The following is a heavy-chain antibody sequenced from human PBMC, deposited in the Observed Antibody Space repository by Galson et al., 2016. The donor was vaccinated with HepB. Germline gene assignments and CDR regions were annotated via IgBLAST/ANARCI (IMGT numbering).Heavy chain of an antibody. V-gene: IGHV4-59*01. CDR3: ARGGGNVYGMGV. D-gene: IGHD1-1*01. CDR2: IYYDGST. CDR1: GDSISIYY. J-gene: IGHJ6*02. Sequence: SETLSLTCTISGDSISIYYWSWIRQPPGKALEWIGYIYYDGSTNYNPSLKSRVTISVDPSKNQFSLNLSSVTAADTAVYHCARGGGNVYGMGVWGQGTTVTVSS.